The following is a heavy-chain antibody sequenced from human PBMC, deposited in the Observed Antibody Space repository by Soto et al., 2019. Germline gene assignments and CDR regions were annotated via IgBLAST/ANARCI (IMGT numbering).Heavy chain of an antibody. Sequence: QVHLVQSGAEVKKPGASVKVSCQGSGYAFTTYGITWVRQAPGQGLEWMGWISAHNGNTNYAQKLQGRVTVTRDTPTSTAYMELRSLRYDAPAVYYCARGTYGDYWGQGALVTVSS. CDR3: ARGTYGDY. D-gene: IGHD4-17*01. J-gene: IGHJ4*02. CDR1: GYAFTTYG. V-gene: IGHV1-18*01. CDR2: ISAHNGNT.